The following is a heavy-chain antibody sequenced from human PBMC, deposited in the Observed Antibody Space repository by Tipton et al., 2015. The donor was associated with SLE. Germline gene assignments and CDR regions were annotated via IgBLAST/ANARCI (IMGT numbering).Heavy chain of an antibody. CDR2: IYSGGST. CDR3: ARASYVYIARIGAAGPNWYFDL. J-gene: IGHJ2*01. V-gene: IGHV3-66*02. Sequence: GSLRLSCAASGFTVSSNYMNWVRQAPGKGLEWVSVIYSGGSTYYADSVKGRFTISRDISKNTLYLQMNSLRPEDTAVYFCARASYVYIARIGAAGPNWYFDLWGRGTLVTVSS. CDR1: GFTVSSNY. D-gene: IGHD6-13*01.